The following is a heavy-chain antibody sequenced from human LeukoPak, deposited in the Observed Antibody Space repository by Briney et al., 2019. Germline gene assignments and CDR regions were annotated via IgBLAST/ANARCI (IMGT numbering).Heavy chain of an antibody. Sequence: GASVKVSCKASGFTLTSSAMQWVRQARGQRLEWIGWIVVGSGNTNYAQKFQERVTITRDMSTSTAYMELSSLRSEDTAMYYCARRHSGSYLLWGQGTLVTVSS. CDR2: IVVGSGNT. D-gene: IGHD1-26*01. CDR3: ARRHSGSYLL. J-gene: IGHJ4*02. V-gene: IGHV1-58*02. CDR1: GFTLTSSA.